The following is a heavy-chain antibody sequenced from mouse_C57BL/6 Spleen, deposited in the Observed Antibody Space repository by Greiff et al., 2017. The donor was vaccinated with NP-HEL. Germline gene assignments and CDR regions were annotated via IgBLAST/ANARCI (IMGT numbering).Heavy chain of an antibody. V-gene: IGHV1-63*01. CDR2: IYPGGGYT. CDR3: FYYYGRWYFDV. Sequence: QVQLQQSGAELVRPGTSVKMSCKASGYTFTNYWIGWAKQRPGHGLEWIGDIYPGGGYTNYNEKFKGKATLTADKSSSTAYMQFSSLTSEDSAIYYCFYYYGRWYFDVWGTGTTVTVSS. J-gene: IGHJ1*03. D-gene: IGHD1-1*01. CDR1: GYTFTNYW.